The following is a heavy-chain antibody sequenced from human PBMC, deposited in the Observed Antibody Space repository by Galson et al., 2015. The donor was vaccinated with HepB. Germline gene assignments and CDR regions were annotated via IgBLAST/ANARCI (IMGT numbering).Heavy chain of an antibody. CDR3: ARQVFVDCSSTSCYAGGLGWFDP. D-gene: IGHD2-2*01. Sequence: QSGAEVKKPGESLKISCKGSGYSFTSYWIGWVRQMPGKGLEWMGIIYPGDSDTRYSPSFQGQVTISADKSISTAYLQWSSLKASDTAMYYCARQVFVDCSSTSCYAGGLGWFDPWGQGTLVTVSS. CDR2: IYPGDSDT. V-gene: IGHV5-51*01. J-gene: IGHJ5*02. CDR1: GYSFTSYW.